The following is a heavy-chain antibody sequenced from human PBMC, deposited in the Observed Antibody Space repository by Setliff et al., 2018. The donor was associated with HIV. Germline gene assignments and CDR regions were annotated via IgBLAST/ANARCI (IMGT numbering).Heavy chain of an antibody. CDR3: ATIPRPSYYYYYYMDV. CDR2: VDPEDGET. Sequence: GASVKVSCKASGGTFSSYAISWVRQAPGKGLEWMGRVDPEDGETIYAEKFQGRVTITADTSTDTAYMELNSLGSEDTAVYYCATIPRPSYYYYYYMDVWGKGTTVTVSS. J-gene: IGHJ6*03. D-gene: IGHD6-6*01. CDR1: GGTFSSYA. V-gene: IGHV1-69-2*01.